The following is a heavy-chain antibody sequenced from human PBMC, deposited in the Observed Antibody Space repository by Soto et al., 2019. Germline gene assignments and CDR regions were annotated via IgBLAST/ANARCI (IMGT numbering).Heavy chain of an antibody. CDR1: GFTFSSYS. Sequence: GGSLRLSCAASGFTFSSYSMNWVRQAPGKGLEWVSSISSSSSYIYYADSVKGRFTISRDNVKNSLYLQMNSLRAEDTAVYYCARDTPGYRVASYYFDYWGQGTLVTVSS. D-gene: IGHD6-19*01. V-gene: IGHV3-21*01. CDR2: ISSSSSYI. J-gene: IGHJ4*02. CDR3: ARDTPGYRVASYYFDY.